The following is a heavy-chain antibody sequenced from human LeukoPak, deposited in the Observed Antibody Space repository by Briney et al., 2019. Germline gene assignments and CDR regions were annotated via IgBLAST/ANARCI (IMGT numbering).Heavy chain of an antibody. V-gene: IGHV1-58*01. J-gene: IGHJ6*02. CDR3: AAEAKGYNYDYVWGSYRYTGYYGMDV. Sequence: SVKVSCKASGFTFTSSAVQWVRQARGQRLEWIGWIVVGSGNTNYAQKFQERVTITRDMSTSTAYMELSSLRSEDTAVYYCAAEAKGYNYDYVWGSYRYTGYYGMDVWGQGTTVTVSS. CDR2: IVVGSGNT. D-gene: IGHD3-16*02. CDR1: GFTFTSSA.